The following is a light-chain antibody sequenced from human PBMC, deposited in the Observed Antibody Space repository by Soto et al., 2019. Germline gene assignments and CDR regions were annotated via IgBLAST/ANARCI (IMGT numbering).Light chain of an antibody. Sequence: DIQMTQSPSSLSAFFGDSVTVTCRASQPIGTSLHWYQQKAGKAPKVLISAATKLQSGVPSRFTGGGSGTDFTLTISNLQPEDSATYYCQQGYNTFWTFGRGTKV. CDR3: QQGYNTFWT. CDR1: QPIGTS. CDR2: AAT. V-gene: IGKV1-39*01. J-gene: IGKJ1*01.